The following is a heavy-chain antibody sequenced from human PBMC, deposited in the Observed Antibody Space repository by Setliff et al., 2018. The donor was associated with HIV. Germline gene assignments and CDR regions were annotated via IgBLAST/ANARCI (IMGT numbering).Heavy chain of an antibody. D-gene: IGHD3-9*01. V-gene: IGHV3-21*06. CDR3: ARGGRLQYFEWPSYAMDV. CDR2: ISSTGAHI. Sequence: GGSLRLSCAASEFTFSSYSMNWVRQAPGKGLEWVASISSTGAHISTADSLKGRFTISRDNGRNSLYLQMSSLRAEDTALYYCARGGRLQYFEWPSYAMDVWGQGTTVTVSS. CDR1: EFTFSSYS. J-gene: IGHJ6*02.